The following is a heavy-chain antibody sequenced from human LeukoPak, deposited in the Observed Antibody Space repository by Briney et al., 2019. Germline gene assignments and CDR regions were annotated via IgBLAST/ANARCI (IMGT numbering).Heavy chain of an antibody. Sequence: SETLSLTCSVSSGSISSYYWSWLRQPPGKGLEWLAYMYYNGSTNYNPSLKSRVTVSVDTSKNLFSLKLKSVTAADTAVYYCARFHGEVSVTRRFDPWGQGTLVTVSS. CDR2: MYYNGST. CDR3: ARFHGEVSVTRRFDP. D-gene: IGHD4-11*01. V-gene: IGHV4-59*08. CDR1: SGSISSYY. J-gene: IGHJ5*02.